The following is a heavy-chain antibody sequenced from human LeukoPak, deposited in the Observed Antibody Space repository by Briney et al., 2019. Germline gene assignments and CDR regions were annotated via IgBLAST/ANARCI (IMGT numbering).Heavy chain of an antibody. J-gene: IGHJ5*02. D-gene: IGHD1-1*01. CDR1: GGSISIYY. CDR3: ARHSGWFDL. CDR2: IYYSGST. V-gene: IGHV4-59*08. Sequence: SETLSLTCTVSGGSISIYYWNWIRQPPRKGLEWIGYIYYSGSTNYNPSLKSRVTISVDTSKNQFSLKLSSLTAADTAVYYCARHSGWFDLWGQGTLVTVSS.